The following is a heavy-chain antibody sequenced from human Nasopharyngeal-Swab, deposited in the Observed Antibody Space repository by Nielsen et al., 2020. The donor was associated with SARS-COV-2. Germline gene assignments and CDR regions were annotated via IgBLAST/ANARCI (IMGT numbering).Heavy chain of an antibody. V-gene: IGHV1-2*02. CDR1: GYTFTSYD. J-gene: IGHJ6*02. CDR2: MNPNSGGT. D-gene: IGHD3-3*01. Sequence: ASVKVSCKASGYTFTSYDINWVRQATGQGLEWMGWMNPNSGGTNYAQKFQGRVTMTRDTSISTAYMELSRLRSDDTAVYYCARVRYYDFWSGYSSYYGMDVWGQGTTVTVSS. CDR3: ARVRYYDFWSGYSSYYGMDV.